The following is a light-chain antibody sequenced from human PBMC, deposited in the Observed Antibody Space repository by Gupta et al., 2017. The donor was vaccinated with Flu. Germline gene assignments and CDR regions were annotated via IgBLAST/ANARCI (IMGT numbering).Light chain of an antibody. Sequence: EIVLTQSPGTLSLSPGERATLSCRASQSISSNYLAWYQQKPDQAPRLLIYGASSRAMGIPDRFSGSGYATDFTLTSSRREHEDFAVYYGHQNSDSRTFGQGTKVEIK. CDR3: HQNSDSRT. J-gene: IGKJ1*01. V-gene: IGKV3-20*01. CDR1: QSISSNY. CDR2: GAS.